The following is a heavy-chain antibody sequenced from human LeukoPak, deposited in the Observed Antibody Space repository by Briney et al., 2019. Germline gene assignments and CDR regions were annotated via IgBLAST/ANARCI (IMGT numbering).Heavy chain of an antibody. D-gene: IGHD2-21*01. CDR3: ARGSRAYCGGDCYSSFDY. Sequence: SVKVSCKASGGTFSSYAISWVRQAPGQGLEWMGGIIPVFGAANYAQKFQGRVTLTADESTSTAYMELSSLRSEDTAVYYCARGSRAYCGGDCYSSFDYWGQGTLVTVSS. V-gene: IGHV1-69*13. J-gene: IGHJ4*02. CDR2: IIPVFGAA. CDR1: GGTFSSYA.